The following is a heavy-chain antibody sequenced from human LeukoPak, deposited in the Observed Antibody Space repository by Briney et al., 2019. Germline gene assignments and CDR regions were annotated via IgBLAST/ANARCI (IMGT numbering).Heavy chain of an antibody. Sequence: NPSETLSLTCTVSGDSISSTNSYWGWIRQPPGKGLEWIGSMWFGATTSYDPSLKSRVAISIDPSKNQFSLKLSSVTAADTALYYCARGRRGSYFQDHWGQGTLVTVSS. V-gene: IGHV4-39*07. CDR1: GDSISSTNSY. J-gene: IGHJ4*02. CDR2: MWFGATT. D-gene: IGHD1-26*01. CDR3: ARGRRGSYFQDH.